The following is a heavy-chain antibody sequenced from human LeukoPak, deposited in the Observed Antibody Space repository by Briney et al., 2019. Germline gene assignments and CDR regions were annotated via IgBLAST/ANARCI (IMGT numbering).Heavy chain of an antibody. CDR3: VKRGRQGDYAYDS. CDR2: IGITGVNT. CDR1: GFTFNNYA. V-gene: IGHV3-64D*06. J-gene: IGHJ4*02. D-gene: IGHD4-17*01. Sequence: PGESLRVSCSTSGFTFNNYAMHWVRQAPGKGLQFVSAIGITGVNTYYADSVKGRFTISRDNSKNTLYLQMSSLRTEDTAVYYCVKRGRQGDYAYDSWGQGTPVTLSS.